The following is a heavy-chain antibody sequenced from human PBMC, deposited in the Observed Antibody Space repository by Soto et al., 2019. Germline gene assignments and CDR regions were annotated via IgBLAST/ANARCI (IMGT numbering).Heavy chain of an antibody. CDR2: IYSSWAN. CDR1: GGSVSSGSSY. CDR3: ACMVRNYYDSSGYYENWFDP. V-gene: IGHV4-61*01. J-gene: IGHJ5*02. Sequence: QVQLQESGPGLVKPSETLSLTCSVSGGSVSSGSSYWSWIRQPPGKGLEWIGYIYSSWANNYNPSLKIRVTISVDTSKNPLSLKLSSVTAADTAFYYCACMVRNYYDSSGYYENWFDPWGQGTLVTVSS. D-gene: IGHD3-22*01.